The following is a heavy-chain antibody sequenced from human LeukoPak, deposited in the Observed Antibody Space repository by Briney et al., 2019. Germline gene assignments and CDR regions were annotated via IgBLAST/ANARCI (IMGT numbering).Heavy chain of an antibody. V-gene: IGHV3-30*18. CDR3: AKDLCPRYGSCGFDY. Sequence: GGSLRLSCAPSGFTFSRYCTHWVRQAPGKGREWVADISYDGSNKYYTDSVKGRFTISRDNSKNTLYLQMNSLRAEDTAVYYCAKDLCPRYGSCGFDYWGQGTLVTVSS. J-gene: IGHJ4*02. CDR2: ISYDGSNK. CDR1: GFTFSRYC. D-gene: IGHD3-10*01.